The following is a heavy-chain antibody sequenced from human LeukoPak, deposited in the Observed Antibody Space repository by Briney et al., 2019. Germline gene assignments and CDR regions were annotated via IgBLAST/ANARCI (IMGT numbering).Heavy chain of an antibody. Sequence: SETLSLTCAVYGGSVSGYYWSWIRQPPGKGLEWIGEINHSGSTNYNPSLKSRVTISVDTSKNQFSLKLSSVIAADTAVYYCARRIIRYFAGGDSFDYWGQGTLVTVSS. V-gene: IGHV4-34*01. CDR3: ARRIIRYFAGGDSFDY. CDR2: INHSGST. J-gene: IGHJ4*02. D-gene: IGHD3-9*01. CDR1: GGSVSGYY.